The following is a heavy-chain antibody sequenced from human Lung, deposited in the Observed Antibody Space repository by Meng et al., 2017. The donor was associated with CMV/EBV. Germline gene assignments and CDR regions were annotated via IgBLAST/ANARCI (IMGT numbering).Heavy chain of an antibody. CDR2: IIPIFGTA. CDR1: GGTFSSYA. CDR3: ARFVYRPPHYYYGMDV. D-gene: IGHD3-16*01. Sequence: SVXVSXKASGGTFSSYAISWVRQAPGQGLEWMGGIIPIFGTANYAQKFQGRVTITTDESTSTAYMELSSLRSEDTAVYYCARFVYRPPHYYYGMDVWGQGXTVTVSS. J-gene: IGHJ6*02. V-gene: IGHV1-69*05.